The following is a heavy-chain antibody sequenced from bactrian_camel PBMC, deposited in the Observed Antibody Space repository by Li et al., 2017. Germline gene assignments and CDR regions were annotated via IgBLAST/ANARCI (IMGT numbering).Heavy chain of an antibody. CDR1: GNTFGRYC. CDR2: THSQGHYT. J-gene: IGHJ4*01. CDR3: ATDRDVNVPPSLALDSGRYTY. Sequence: VQLVESGGGSVQAGGSLRLSCAASGNTFGRYCMGWLRQAPGKEHEGVAVTHSQGHYTRYADSVKGRYTLSQDDAKKTVYLQMTSLKPEDTAMYYCATDRDVNVPPSLALDSGRYTYWGQGTQVTVS. D-gene: IGHD2*01. V-gene: IGHV3S40*01.